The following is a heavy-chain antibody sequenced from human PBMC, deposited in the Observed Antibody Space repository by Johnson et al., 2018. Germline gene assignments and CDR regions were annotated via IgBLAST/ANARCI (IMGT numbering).Heavy chain of an antibody. CDR1: GFTLSSYG. Sequence: QVQLVESGGGLVQPGRSLRLSCAASGFTLSSYGMQWVRQAPGKGLEWVAVISYDGSNKYYEDSVKGRFTISRDNSKNTLYLQMNSLRAEDTAVYYCARGSGSYSYGMDVWGQGTTVTVSS. J-gene: IGHJ6*02. D-gene: IGHD1-26*01. V-gene: IGHV3-30*03. CDR2: ISYDGSNK. CDR3: ARGSGSYSYGMDV.